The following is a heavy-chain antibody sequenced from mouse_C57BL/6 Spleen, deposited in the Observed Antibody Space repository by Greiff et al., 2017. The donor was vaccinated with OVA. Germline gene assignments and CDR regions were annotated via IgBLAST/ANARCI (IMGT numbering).Heavy chain of an antibody. V-gene: IGHV3-1*01. D-gene: IGHD2-10*02. Sequence: VQLKESGPGMVKPSQSLSLTCTVTGYSITSGYDWHWIRHFPGNKLEWMGYISYSGSTNYNPSLKSRISITHDTSKNHFFLKLNSVTTEDTATYYCARGYGNYPDYWGQGTTLTVSS. CDR1: GYSITSGYD. J-gene: IGHJ2*01. CDR2: ISYSGST. CDR3: ARGYGNYPDY.